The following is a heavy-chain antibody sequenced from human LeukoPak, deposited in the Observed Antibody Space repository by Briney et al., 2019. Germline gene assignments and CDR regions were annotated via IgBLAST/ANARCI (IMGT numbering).Heavy chain of an antibody. Sequence: SETLSLTCTVSGGAITSHYWTWIRQSPVKGLEWIGDISNSGSTSYNPSLKSRVTISIDTSKNQFSLKLSSVTAADTAVYYCGRDAFVGYFSYYYMDVWGKGTTVTVSS. CDR3: GRDAFVGYFSYYYMDV. J-gene: IGHJ6*03. CDR2: ISNSGST. CDR1: GGAITSHY. V-gene: IGHV4-59*11. D-gene: IGHD2-15*01.